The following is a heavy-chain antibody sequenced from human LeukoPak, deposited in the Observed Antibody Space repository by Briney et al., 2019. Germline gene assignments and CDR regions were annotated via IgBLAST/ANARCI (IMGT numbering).Heavy chain of an antibody. V-gene: IGHV4-59*08. D-gene: IGHD6-13*01. CDR1: GGSMSSFY. Sequence: PSETLSLTCTVSGGSMSSFYWSWIRQPPGKGLEWIGYIHSSGSTTYNTSLNSRVTISVDTSKNQFSLKLSSVTAADTAVYYCAEYGSSYGRFDPWGQGTLVTVSS. CDR3: AEYGSSYGRFDP. J-gene: IGHJ5*02. CDR2: IHSSGST.